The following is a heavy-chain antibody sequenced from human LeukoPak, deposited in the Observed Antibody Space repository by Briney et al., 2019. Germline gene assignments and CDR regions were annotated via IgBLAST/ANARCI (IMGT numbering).Heavy chain of an antibody. Sequence: SETLSLTCAVSGDSISGNNWWSWVRQPPGKGLEWIGEIYHNGNTNYNPSLKSRVTTSVDTSKNQFSLKLSSVTAADTAVYYCARHQDYGDYAIDAFDIWGQGTMVTVSS. J-gene: IGHJ3*02. D-gene: IGHD4-17*01. V-gene: IGHV4-4*02. CDR1: GDSISGNNW. CDR3: ARHQDYGDYAIDAFDI. CDR2: IYHNGNT.